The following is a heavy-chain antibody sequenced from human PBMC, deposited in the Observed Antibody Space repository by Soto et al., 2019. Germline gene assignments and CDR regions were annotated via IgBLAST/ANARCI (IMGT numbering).Heavy chain of an antibody. J-gene: IGHJ6*02. Sequence: AAVKVSYKASGYTFSSDGISWVRQAPGQGLEWMGWVSAYNSNTIYPQKPQGRVTVTTPTPASTAYMELRSQRSDDTAMYYCSKVGYTDYYYYSGMDVWGQGTTVTVSS. CDR1: GYTFSSDG. V-gene: IGHV1-18*01. CDR3: SKVGYTDYYYYSGMDV. CDR2: VSAYNSNT. D-gene: IGHD5-12*01.